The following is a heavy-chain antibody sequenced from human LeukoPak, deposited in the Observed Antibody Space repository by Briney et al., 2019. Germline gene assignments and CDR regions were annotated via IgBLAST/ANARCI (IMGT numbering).Heavy chain of an antibody. Sequence: ASVKVSCKASGGTFSSYAISWVRQAPGQGLEWMGGIIPTFGTANYAQKLQGRVTITADESTSTAYMELSSLRSEDTAVYYCARDRRRYCSGGSCYSEFDYWGQGTLVTVSS. J-gene: IGHJ4*02. D-gene: IGHD2-15*01. CDR2: IIPTFGTA. CDR3: ARDRRRYCSGGSCYSEFDY. V-gene: IGHV1-69*13. CDR1: GGTFSSYA.